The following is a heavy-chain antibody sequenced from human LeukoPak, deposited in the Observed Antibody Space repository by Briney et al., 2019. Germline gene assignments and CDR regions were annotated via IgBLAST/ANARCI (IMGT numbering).Heavy chain of an antibody. J-gene: IGHJ6*03. CDR3: ARESWSSSWLYSSGWYGHYMDV. Sequence: SQTLSLTCAISGDSVSSNSAAWNWIRQSPSRGLEWLGRTYYRSKWYNDYAVSVKSRITINPDTSKNQFSLQLNSVTPEDTAVYYCARESWSSSWLYSSGWYGHYMDVWGKGTTVTISS. CDR1: GDSVSSNSAA. V-gene: IGHV6-1*01. CDR2: TYYRSKWYN. D-gene: IGHD6-19*01.